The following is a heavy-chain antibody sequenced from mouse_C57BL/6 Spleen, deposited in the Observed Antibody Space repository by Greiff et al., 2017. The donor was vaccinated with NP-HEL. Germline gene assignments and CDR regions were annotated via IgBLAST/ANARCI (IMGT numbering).Heavy chain of an antibody. J-gene: IGHJ2*01. Sequence: QVQLQQPGTELVKPGASVKLSCKASGYTFTSYWMHWVKQRPGQGLEWIGNINPSNGGTNYNEKFKSEATLTVDKSSSTAYMQLSSLTSEDSAVYYCARWGTTVVAKRYYFDYWGQGTTLTVSS. CDR2: INPSNGGT. D-gene: IGHD1-1*01. CDR1: GYTFTSYW. CDR3: ARWGTTVVAKRYYFDY. V-gene: IGHV1-53*01.